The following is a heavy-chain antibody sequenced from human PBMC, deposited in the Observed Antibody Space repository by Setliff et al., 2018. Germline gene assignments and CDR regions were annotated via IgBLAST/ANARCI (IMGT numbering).Heavy chain of an antibody. CDR1: GASISSGTYY. D-gene: IGHD1-1*01. J-gene: IGHJ4*02. V-gene: IGHV4-39*01. CDR2: IHYRGTT. Sequence: SELSLTCTVSGASISSGTYYWAWIRQPPGKGLEWIGRIHYRGTTYSNASLASRLTISVDTAKNQFSLKLTSVTAADTAVYYCARTGTYRYFDYWGQGTRVTVSS. CDR3: ARTGTYRYFDY.